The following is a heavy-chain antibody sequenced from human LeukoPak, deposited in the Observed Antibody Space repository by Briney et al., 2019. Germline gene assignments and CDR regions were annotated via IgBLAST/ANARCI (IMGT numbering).Heavy chain of an antibody. CDR1: GGTFGRYV. J-gene: IGHJ6*03. CDR2: IIPIFGTA. D-gene: IGHD3-3*01. Sequence: SVKVSCKASGGTFGRYVISWVRQARGQGLEWMVGIIPIFGTANYAQKFQGRVTITADESTITAYMELSSLRSEDTAVYYCARGAFGVFPPATYYYYMDVWGKGTTVTVS. V-gene: IGHV1-69*13. CDR3: ARGAFGVFPPATYYYYMDV.